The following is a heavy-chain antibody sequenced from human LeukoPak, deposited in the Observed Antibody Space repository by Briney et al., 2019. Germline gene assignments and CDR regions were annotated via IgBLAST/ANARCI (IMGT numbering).Heavy chain of an antibody. J-gene: IGHJ4*02. V-gene: IGHV4-31*03. CDR1: GGSISSGGYY. CDR3: GRYCSGGSCYSGYFDY. CDR2: IYYSGST. D-gene: IGHD2-15*01. Sequence: PSETLSLTCTVSGGSISSGGYYWSWIRQHPGKGLEWIGYIYYSGSTYYNPSLKSRVTISVNTSKNQFSLKLSSVTAADTAVYYCGRYCSGGSCYSGYFDYWGQGTLVTVSS.